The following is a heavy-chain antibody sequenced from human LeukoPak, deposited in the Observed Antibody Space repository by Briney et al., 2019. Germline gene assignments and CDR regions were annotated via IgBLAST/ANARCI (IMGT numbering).Heavy chain of an antibody. V-gene: IGHV4-34*01. CDR2: INHSGST. Sequence: KSSETLSLTCAVYGGSFSGYYWSWIRQPPGKGLEWIGEINHSGSTNYNPSLKSRVTISADTSKNQFSLKLSSVTAADTAVYYCARRLRYFDWVHFDYWGQGTLVTVSS. J-gene: IGHJ4*02. D-gene: IGHD3-9*01. CDR1: GGSFSGYY. CDR3: ARRLRYFDWVHFDY.